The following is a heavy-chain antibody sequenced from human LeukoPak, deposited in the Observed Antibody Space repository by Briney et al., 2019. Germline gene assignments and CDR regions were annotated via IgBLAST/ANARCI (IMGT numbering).Heavy chain of an antibody. CDR2: LSWNSGSI. J-gene: IGHJ4*02. CDR1: GFTFDDYA. CDR3: ARGTSAGGS. D-gene: IGHD1-14*01. Sequence: SLRLSCAASGFTFDDYAMHWVRQAPGEGLGWVSGLSWNSGSIGYADSVKGRFTISRDNAKNSLYLQMSSLRVEDTAVYYCARGTSAGGSWGQGTLVIVSS. V-gene: IGHV3-9*01.